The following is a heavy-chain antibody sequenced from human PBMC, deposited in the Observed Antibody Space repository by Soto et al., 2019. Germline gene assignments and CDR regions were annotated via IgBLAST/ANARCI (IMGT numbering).Heavy chain of an antibody. V-gene: IGHV3-64*01. Sequence: GGSLRLSCAASGFTFSSYAMHWVRQAPGKGLEYVSAISSNGGSTYYANSVKGRFTISRDNSKNTLYLQMGSLRAEDMAVYYCARQPPFWSGYYNPVDVWGKGTTVTVSS. D-gene: IGHD3-3*01. CDR3: ARQPPFWSGYYNPVDV. CDR1: GFTFSSYA. J-gene: IGHJ6*04. CDR2: ISSNGGST.